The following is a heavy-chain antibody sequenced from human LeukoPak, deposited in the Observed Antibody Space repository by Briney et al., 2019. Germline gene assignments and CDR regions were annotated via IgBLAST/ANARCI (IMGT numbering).Heavy chain of an antibody. J-gene: IGHJ5*02. CDR3: ARHRYYYDSSGYYYQP. CDR1: GASISSYY. V-gene: IGHV4-59*01. CDR2: IYYSGSS. D-gene: IGHD3-22*01. Sequence: PSETLSLTCTVSGASISSYYWSWIRQPPGKGLEWIGYIYYSGSSNSNPSLKSRVTISVDTSKNQFPLRLSSSTAADTAVYYYARHRYYYDSSGYYYQPWGQGTLVTVSS.